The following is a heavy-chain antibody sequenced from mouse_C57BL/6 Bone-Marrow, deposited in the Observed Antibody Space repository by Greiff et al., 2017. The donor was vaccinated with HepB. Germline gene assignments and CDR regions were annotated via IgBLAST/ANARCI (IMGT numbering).Heavy chain of an antibody. J-gene: IGHJ1*03. Sequence: VQGVESGGGLVKPGGSLKLSCAASGFTFSSYAMSWVRQTPEKRLEWVATISDGGSYTYYPDNVKGRFTISRDNAKNNLYLQMSHLKSEDTAMYYCAREYFDVWGTGTTVTVSS. V-gene: IGHV5-4*01. CDR1: GFTFSSYA. CDR3: AREYFDV. CDR2: ISDGGSYT.